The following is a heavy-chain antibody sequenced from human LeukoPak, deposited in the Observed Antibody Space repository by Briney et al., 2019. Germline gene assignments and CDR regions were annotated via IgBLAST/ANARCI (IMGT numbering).Heavy chain of an antibody. CDR1: GFIFSNYA. CDR3: AKKSLWSGPFDY. J-gene: IGHJ4*02. D-gene: IGHD3-3*01. CDR2: ITGSGGDS. V-gene: IGHV3-23*01. Sequence: AGGSLRLSCIVSGFIFSNYAMSWVRQAPGKGLEWVSIITGSGGDSYYADSVKGRFTLSRDNSKNTLYLQMNSLRAEDTALYFCAKKSLWSGPFDYWXQGTLVTVFS.